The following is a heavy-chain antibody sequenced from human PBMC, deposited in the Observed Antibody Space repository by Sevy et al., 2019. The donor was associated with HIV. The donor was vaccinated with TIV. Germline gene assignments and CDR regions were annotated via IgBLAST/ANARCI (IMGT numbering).Heavy chain of an antibody. J-gene: IGHJ3*02. V-gene: IGHV3-33*07. Sequence: GGSLRLSCVASGFTFRSYGMYWVRQAPGKGLEWVAGIWYDGSKESYGDSVKGRFTFSRENSKNTLDLQLNSLRAEDTSTYYCARTSGNDTLDIWGQGTMVTVSS. CDR1: GFTFRSYG. CDR2: IWYDGSKE. D-gene: IGHD3-10*01. CDR3: ARTSGNDTLDI.